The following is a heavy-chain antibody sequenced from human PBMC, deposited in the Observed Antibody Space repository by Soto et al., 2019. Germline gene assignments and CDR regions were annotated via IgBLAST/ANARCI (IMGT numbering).Heavy chain of an antibody. Sequence: ASVKVSCKASGGTFSSYAISWVRQAPGQGLEWMGWINPNSGGTNYAQKFQGRVTMTMDTTISTAYMELSRLRSDDTAVYYCARPYCGSNSCHDWFDPWGQGTLGTVSS. CDR3: ARPYCGSNSCHDWFDP. D-gene: IGHD2-2*01. J-gene: IGHJ5*02. V-gene: IGHV1-2*02. CDR1: GGTFSSYA. CDR2: INPNSGGT.